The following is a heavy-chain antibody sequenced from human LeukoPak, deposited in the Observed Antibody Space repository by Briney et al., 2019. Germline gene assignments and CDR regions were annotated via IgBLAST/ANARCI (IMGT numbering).Heavy chain of an antibody. CDR1: GFXFSSYA. D-gene: IGHD6-19*01. V-gene: IGHV3-23*01. CDR2: ISGSGGST. CDR3: AKDHSSGWYTTQYFQH. J-gene: IGHJ1*01. Sequence: GGSLRLSCAASGFXFSSYAMSWVRQAPGKGLEWVSAISGSGGSTYYADSVKGRFTISRDNSKNTLYLQMNSLRAEDTAVYYCAKDHSSGWYTTQYFQHWGQGTLVTVSS.